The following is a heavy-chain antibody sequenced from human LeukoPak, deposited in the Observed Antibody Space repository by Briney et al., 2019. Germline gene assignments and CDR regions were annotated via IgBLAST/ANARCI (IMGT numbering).Heavy chain of an antibody. V-gene: IGHV3-30*02. J-gene: IGHJ6*03. CDR2: IRYDGSNK. CDR1: GFTFSSYG. CDR3: AKKGYHKGYCSSTSCYTLELPTDYYYYYYMDV. D-gene: IGHD2-2*02. Sequence: GGSLRLSCAASGFTFSSYGMHWVRQAPGKGLEWVAFIRYDGSNKYYADSVKGRFTISRDNSKNTLYLQMNSLRAEDTAVYYCAKKGYHKGYCSSTSCYTLELPTDYYYYYYMDVWGKGTTVTVSS.